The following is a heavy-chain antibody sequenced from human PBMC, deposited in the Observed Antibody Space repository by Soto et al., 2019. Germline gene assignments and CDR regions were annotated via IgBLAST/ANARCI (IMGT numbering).Heavy chain of an antibody. CDR2: IIPISDTT. CDR3: ARSQGTSTSLEIYYYYYYGMDV. D-gene: IGHD2-2*01. CDR1: GGTFSSYA. V-gene: IGHV1-69*01. Sequence: QVQLVQSGAEVKKPGSSVKVSCKASGGTFSSYAISWVRQAPGQGLEWMGGIIPISDTTNYAQKFQGRVTITADESTSTASTELSSLRSEDTAVYYCARSQGTSTSLEIYYYYYYGMDVGGQGTKVTVSS. J-gene: IGHJ6*02.